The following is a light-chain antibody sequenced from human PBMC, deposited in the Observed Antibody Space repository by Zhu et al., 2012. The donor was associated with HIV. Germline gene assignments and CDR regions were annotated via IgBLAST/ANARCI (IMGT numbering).Light chain of an antibody. CDR3: QQLNTYPLFT. CDR2: DAS. CDR1: ESISRY. V-gene: IGKV1-9*01. Sequence: DVQLTQSPSFLSASVGDRVTITCRASESISRYLAWYQQKPGKAPKLLIYDASTLQSGVPSTFSGSGSGTEFTLTISSLQPEDFAIYYCQQLNTYPLFTFGPGPKWISN. J-gene: IGKJ3*01.